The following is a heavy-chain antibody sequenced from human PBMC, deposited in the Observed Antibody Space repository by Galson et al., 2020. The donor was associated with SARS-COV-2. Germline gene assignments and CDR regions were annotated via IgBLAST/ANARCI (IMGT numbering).Heavy chain of an antibody. CDR1: SGYY. CDR3: ARGGGYSYGAREY. J-gene: IGHJ4*02. D-gene: IGHD5-18*01. V-gene: IGHV4-34*01. Sequence: SGYYWSWIRQPPGKGLEWIGEINHSVSTNYNPSLKSRVTISVDTSKNQFSLKLSSVTAADTAVYYCARGGGYSYGAREYWGQGTLVTVSS. CDR2: INHSVST.